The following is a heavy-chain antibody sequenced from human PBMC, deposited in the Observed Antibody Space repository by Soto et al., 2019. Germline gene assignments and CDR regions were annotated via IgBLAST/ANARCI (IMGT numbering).Heavy chain of an antibody. CDR3: ARAGYYDSSGPRAFDI. CDR2: IIPIFGTA. J-gene: IGHJ3*02. V-gene: IGHV1-69*01. Sequence: QVQLVQSGAEVKKPGSSVKVSCKASGGTFSSYAISWVRQAPGQGLEWMGGIIPIFGTANYAQKFQGRVTITAGEATSTADMELSSLRSEDTAVYYCARAGYYDSSGPRAFDIWGQGTMVTVSS. D-gene: IGHD3-22*01. CDR1: GGTFSSYA.